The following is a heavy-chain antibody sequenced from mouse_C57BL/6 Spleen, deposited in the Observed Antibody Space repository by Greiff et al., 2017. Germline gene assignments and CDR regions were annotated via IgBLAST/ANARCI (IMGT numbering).Heavy chain of an antibody. D-gene: IGHD1-1*01. CDR3: ARSTTVVATDYDAMDY. J-gene: IGHJ4*01. CDR1: VYTFTSYW. CDR2: IHPNSGST. Sequence: VQLQQSGAELVKPGASVKLSCKASVYTFTSYWMHWVKQRPGQGLEWIGMIHPNSGSTNYNEKFKSKATLTVDKSSSTAYMQLSSLTSEDSAVYYCARSTTVVATDYDAMDYWGKGTTVTVSS. V-gene: IGHV1-64*01.